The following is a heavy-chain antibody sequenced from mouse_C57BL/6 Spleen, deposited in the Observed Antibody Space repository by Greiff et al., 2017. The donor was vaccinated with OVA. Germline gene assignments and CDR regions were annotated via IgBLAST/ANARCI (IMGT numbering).Heavy chain of an antibody. D-gene: IGHD4-1*01. CDR2: IYPGDGDT. J-gene: IGHJ3*01. Sequence: VQLQQSGPELVKPGASVKISCKASGYAFSSSWMNWVKQRPGKGLEWIGRIYPGDGDTNYNGKFKGKATLTADKSSSTAYMHLSSLTSEDSAVYFCARDGTGAYWGQGTLVTVSA. CDR1: GYAFSSSW. V-gene: IGHV1-82*01. CDR3: ARDGTGAY.